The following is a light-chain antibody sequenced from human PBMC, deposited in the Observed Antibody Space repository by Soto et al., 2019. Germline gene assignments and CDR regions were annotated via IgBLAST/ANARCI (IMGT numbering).Light chain of an antibody. CDR2: DAS. V-gene: IGKV1-33*01. CDR1: QGISNH. CDR3: QQYYNLPIT. Sequence: DIQMTQSPSSLSSSVGDRVTITCQASQGISNHLNWYQQKPGKAPKLLIYDASYLETGVPSRFSGSGSGTDFTVTISSLQPEDFATYSCQQYYNLPITFGQGTRLETK. J-gene: IGKJ5*01.